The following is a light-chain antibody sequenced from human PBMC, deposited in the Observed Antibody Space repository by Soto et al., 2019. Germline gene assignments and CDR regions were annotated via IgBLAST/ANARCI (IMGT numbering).Light chain of an antibody. CDR1: QSVSSN. J-gene: IGKJ2*01. V-gene: IGKV3-15*01. CDR3: QQYNNWPPYT. Sequence: EIVMTQSPATLSVSPGERATLSCRASQSVSSNLAWYQQKPGQPPRLLIYGASTRATGIPARFSGSGSGTDFTLIISSLQSEDFAVYYCQQYNNWPPYTFGQGTKLEIK. CDR2: GAS.